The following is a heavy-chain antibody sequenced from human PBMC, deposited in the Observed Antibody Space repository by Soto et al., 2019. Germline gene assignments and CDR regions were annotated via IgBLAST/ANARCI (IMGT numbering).Heavy chain of an antibody. J-gene: IGHJ4*02. CDR3: VMRPARSFTDY. D-gene: IGHD6-6*01. Sequence: SETLSLTCSVSGGSVTGGGYYWSWIRQLPGKGLEWIGYIYHTGSTFYNPSLKSRVTISLDTSKSQFSLKLTSVTAADTAMYYCVMRPARSFTDYSCQGSPLTVSS. V-gene: IGHV4-31*03. CDR2: IYHTGST. CDR1: GGSVTGGGYY.